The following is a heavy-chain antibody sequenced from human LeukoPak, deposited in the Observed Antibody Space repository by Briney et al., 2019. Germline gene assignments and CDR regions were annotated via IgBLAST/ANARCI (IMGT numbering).Heavy chain of an antibody. Sequence: GGSLRLSCAGSGFPFSGYSMNWVRQTPGKGLEWVSSMSILSGITYYAESVKGRFTVSRDNAKNLLHLQMNSLRVEDTAIYYCAREFEYSTSGAGYWGQGTLVTLSS. V-gene: IGHV3-21*01. D-gene: IGHD6-6*01. J-gene: IGHJ4*02. CDR2: MSILSGIT. CDR3: AREFEYSTSGAGY. CDR1: GFPFSGYS.